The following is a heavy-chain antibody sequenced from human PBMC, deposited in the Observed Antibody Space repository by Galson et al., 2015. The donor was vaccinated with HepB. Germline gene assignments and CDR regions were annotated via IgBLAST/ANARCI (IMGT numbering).Heavy chain of an antibody. CDR3: AKGPTYSGSYGGFDY. J-gene: IGHJ4*02. D-gene: IGHD1-26*01. V-gene: IGHV3-23*01. CDR1: GFTFSSYA. Sequence: SLRLSCAASGFTFSSYAMSWVRQAPGKGLEWVSAISGSGGSTYYADSVKGRFTISRDNSKNTLYLQMNSLRAEDTAVYYCAKGPTYSGSYGGFDYWGQGTLVTVSS. CDR2: ISGSGGST.